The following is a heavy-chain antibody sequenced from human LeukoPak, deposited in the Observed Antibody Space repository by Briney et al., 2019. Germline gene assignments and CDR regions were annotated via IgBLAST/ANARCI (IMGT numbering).Heavy chain of an antibody. CDR2: ISAYNGNT. D-gene: IGHD2-15*01. Sequence: ASVKVSCKASGYTFTSYGISWVRQAPGQGLEWMGWISAYNGNTNYAQKLQGRVTMTTDASTSTAYMELRSLRSDDTAVYYCASLVAATPYYYYGMDVWGQGTTVTVSS. CDR3: ASLVAATPYYYYGMDV. V-gene: IGHV1-18*01. CDR1: GYTFTSYG. J-gene: IGHJ6*02.